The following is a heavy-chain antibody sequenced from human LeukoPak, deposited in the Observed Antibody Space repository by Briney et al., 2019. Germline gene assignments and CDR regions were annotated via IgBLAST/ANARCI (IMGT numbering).Heavy chain of an antibody. CDR2: ISYDGSYK. Sequence: GGSLRLSCAASRFTFSSYAIHWVRQAPGKGLEWVAVISYDGSYKYYADSAKGRLSISRDNSKDTLYLQMNSLRAEDTAVYYCARGGIAARPRGYYYMDVWGKGTTVTVSS. V-gene: IGHV3-30*04. D-gene: IGHD6-6*01. CDR1: RFTFSSYA. J-gene: IGHJ6*03. CDR3: ARGGIAARPRGYYYMDV.